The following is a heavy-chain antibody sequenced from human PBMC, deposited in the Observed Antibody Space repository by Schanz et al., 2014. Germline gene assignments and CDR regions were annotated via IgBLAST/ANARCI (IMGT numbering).Heavy chain of an antibody. J-gene: IGHJ4*02. CDR1: GYSFTEYF. CDR3: ARARYTGYDCSGY. CDR2: INPNSGET. Sequence: GQLVQSGPAVKKHGASMKVSCLASGYSFTEYFLHWVRQAPGQGLEWMGWINPNSGETNYEQKFKGRVTLTSDTSISTAFMELSGLTSDDTATYFCARARYTGYDCSGYWGQGTLLIVSS. D-gene: IGHD5-12*01. V-gene: IGHV1-2*02.